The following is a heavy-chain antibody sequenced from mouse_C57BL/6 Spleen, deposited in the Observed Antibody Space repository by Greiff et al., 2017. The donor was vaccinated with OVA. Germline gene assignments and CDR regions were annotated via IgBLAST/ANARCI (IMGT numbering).Heavy chain of an antibody. V-gene: IGHV2-9-1*01. CDR1: GFSLTSYA. Sequence: QVQLKESGPGLVAPSQSLSITCTVSGFSLTSYAISWVRQPPGKGLEWLGVIWTGGGTNYNSALKSRLSISKDNSKSQVFLKMNSLQTDETARYCGAGGWGYDAGACFAYWGQGTLVTVSA. CDR3: AGGWGYDAGACFAY. J-gene: IGHJ3*01. D-gene: IGHD2-2*01. CDR2: IWTGGGT.